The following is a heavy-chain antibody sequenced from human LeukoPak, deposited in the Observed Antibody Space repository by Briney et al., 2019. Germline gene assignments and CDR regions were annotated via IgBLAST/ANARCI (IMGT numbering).Heavy chain of an antibody. V-gene: IGHV3-30*18. D-gene: IGHD2-21*02. CDR2: ISYDGSNK. CDR3: AKSPATHVQYCGGDCYFDY. CDR1: GFTFSSYG. Sequence: GGSLRLSCAASGFTFSSYGMHWVRQAPGKGLEWVAVISYDGSNKYYADSVKGRFTISRDNSKNTLYLQMNSLRAEDTAVYYCAKSPATHVQYCGGDCYFDYWGQGTLVTVSS. J-gene: IGHJ4*02.